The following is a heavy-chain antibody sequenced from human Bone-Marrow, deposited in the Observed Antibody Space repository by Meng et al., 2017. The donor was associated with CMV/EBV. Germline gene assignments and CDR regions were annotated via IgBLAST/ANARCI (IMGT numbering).Heavy chain of an antibody. CDR1: GFTFSSYW. Sequence: GESLKISCAASGFTFSSYWMHWVRQATGKGLVWVSRINSDGSSTSYADSVKGRFTISRDNAKNSLYLQMNSRRAEDTAVYYCARRQIGGATTFDYWGQGTPVTVSS. J-gene: IGHJ4*02. CDR2: INSDGSST. D-gene: IGHD1-26*01. CDR3: ARRQIGGATTFDY. V-gene: IGHV3-74*01.